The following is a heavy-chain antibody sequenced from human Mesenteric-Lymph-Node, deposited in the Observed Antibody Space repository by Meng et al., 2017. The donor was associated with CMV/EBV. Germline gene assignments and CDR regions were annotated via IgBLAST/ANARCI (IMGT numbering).Heavy chain of an antibody. V-gene: IGHV4-30-2*01. CDR1: ITINGSS. D-gene: IGHD3-10*01. J-gene: IGHJ4*02. CDR2: IYYSGNS. Sequence: ITINGSSWTWIRQPPGKGLESIGYIYYSGNSYYNPSLKSRVTMSVDRSKNEFSLKLTSVTAADTAKYYCARVGISRGSGIVDYWGQGTLVTVSS. CDR3: ARVGISRGSGIVDY.